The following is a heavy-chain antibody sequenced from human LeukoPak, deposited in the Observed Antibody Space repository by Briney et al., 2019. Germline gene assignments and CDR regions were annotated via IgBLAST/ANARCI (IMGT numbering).Heavy chain of an antibody. CDR1: GFTFSGYN. V-gene: IGHV3-21*01. CDR2: IDSSSSYI. Sequence: GGSLRLSCAASGFTFSGYNMNWVRQAPGKGLEWVSSIDSSSSYIYYPDSVRGRFTISRDNAKNSLDLQMNSLRAEDTAVYFCARAYCSSTTCYTYDAFDIWGQGTMVTVSS. D-gene: IGHD2-2*02. J-gene: IGHJ3*02. CDR3: ARAYCSSTTCYTYDAFDI.